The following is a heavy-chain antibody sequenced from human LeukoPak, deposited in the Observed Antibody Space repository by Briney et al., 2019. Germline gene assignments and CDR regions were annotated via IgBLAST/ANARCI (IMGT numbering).Heavy chain of an antibody. CDR2: TYYRSKWYN. V-gene: IGHV6-1*01. J-gene: IGHJ6*02. Sequence: SQTLSLTCIISGDSVSSNSAAWNWIRQSPSRGLEWLGRTYYRSKWYNDYAVSVKSRITINPDTSKNQFSLQLNSVTPEDTAVYYCARVRIAVAGTPYYYYGMDVWGQGTTVTDSS. CDR1: GDSVSSNSAA. CDR3: ARVRIAVAGTPYYYYGMDV. D-gene: IGHD6-19*01.